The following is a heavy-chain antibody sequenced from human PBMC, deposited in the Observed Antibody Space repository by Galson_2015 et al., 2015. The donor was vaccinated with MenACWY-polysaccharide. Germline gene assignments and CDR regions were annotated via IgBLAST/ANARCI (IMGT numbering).Heavy chain of an antibody. CDR2: IIPVFETS. D-gene: IGHD3-10*01. V-gene: IGHV1-69*06. J-gene: IGHJ4*02. CDR1: GGSFSSLG. Sequence: SVKVSCKASGGSFSSLGVSWVRQAPGQGLEWMGGIIPVFETSTYAQKFQGRVTISADKSTTTTFMEVTSLTSEDTAVYYCARVPFRELTMVRGPLDYWGQGTPVTVSS. CDR3: ARVPFRELTMVRGPLDY.